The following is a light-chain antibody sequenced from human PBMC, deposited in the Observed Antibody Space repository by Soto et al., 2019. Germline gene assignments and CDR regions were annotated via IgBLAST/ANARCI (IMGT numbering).Light chain of an antibody. Sequence: EIVLTQSPGTLSLSPGERATLSCRASHSVSRTYLAWYQQKPGQAPRLLMYGASDRATGTPGRFSGSGSGTDFTLTISGLEPEDSAVDYGQQFDDSVTFGQGTRLDIK. J-gene: IGKJ5*01. V-gene: IGKV3-20*01. CDR2: GAS. CDR1: HSVSRTY. CDR3: QQFDDSVT.